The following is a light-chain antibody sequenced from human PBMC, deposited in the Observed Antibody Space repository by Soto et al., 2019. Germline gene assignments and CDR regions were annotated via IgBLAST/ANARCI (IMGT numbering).Light chain of an antibody. V-gene: IGLV2-14*01. CDR3: SSYTSSSFYV. J-gene: IGLJ1*01. CDR1: SSDVGGYNY. Sequence: QSALTQPASVSGSPGQSITISCTGTSSDVGGYNYVSWYQQHPGKAPKLMIYDVSNPPSGVSNRFSGSKSGNTASLTISGLQAEDEADYYCSSYTSSSFYVFGTGTKLTVL. CDR2: DVS.